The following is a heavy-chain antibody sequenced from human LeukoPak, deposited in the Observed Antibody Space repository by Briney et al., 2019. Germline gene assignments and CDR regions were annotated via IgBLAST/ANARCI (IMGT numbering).Heavy chain of an antibody. Sequence: ASVKVSCKVSGYTLTELSMHWVRPAPGKGLEWMGGFDPEDGETIYAQKFQGRVTMTEDTSTDTAYMELSSLRSEDTAVYYCATDLPSGSSWYGGDAFDIWGQGTMVTVSS. CDR1: GYTLTELS. CDR2: FDPEDGET. CDR3: ATDLPSGSSWYGGDAFDI. D-gene: IGHD6-13*01. V-gene: IGHV1-24*01. J-gene: IGHJ3*02.